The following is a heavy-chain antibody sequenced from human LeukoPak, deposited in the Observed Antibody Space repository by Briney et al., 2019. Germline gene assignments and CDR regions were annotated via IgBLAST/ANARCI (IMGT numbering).Heavy chain of an antibody. J-gene: IGHJ5*02. CDR1: GGSISSYY. CDR2: IYTSGST. CDR3: ARDRSTVTSNWFDP. D-gene: IGHD4-17*01. Sequence: SETLSLTCTVSGGSISSYYWSWIRQPAGKGLEWIGRIYTSGSTNYNPSLKSRVTMSVDTSKNQSSLKLSSVTAADTAVYYCARDRSTVTSNWFDPWGQGTLVTVSS. V-gene: IGHV4-4*07.